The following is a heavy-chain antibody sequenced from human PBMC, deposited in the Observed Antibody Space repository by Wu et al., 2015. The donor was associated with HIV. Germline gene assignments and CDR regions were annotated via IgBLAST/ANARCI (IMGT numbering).Heavy chain of an antibody. J-gene: IGHJ6*02. Sequence: QVQLVQSGAEVKKPGASVKVSCKASGYTFTSYDINWVRQATGQGLEWMGWMNPNSGNTGYAQKFQGRVTMTRNTSISTAYMELSSLRSEDTAVYYCATTYCSGGSCYSDYYYGMDVWGQGDHGSPSP. CDR1: GYTFTSYD. D-gene: IGHD2-15*01. CDR3: ATTYCSGGSCYSDYYYGMDV. CDR2: MNPNSGNT. V-gene: IGHV1-8*01.